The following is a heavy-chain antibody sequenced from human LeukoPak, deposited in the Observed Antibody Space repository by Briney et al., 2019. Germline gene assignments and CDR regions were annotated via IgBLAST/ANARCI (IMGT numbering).Heavy chain of an antibody. V-gene: IGHV1-69*04. CDR3: ARDWGGDWYFDL. D-gene: IGHD3-10*01. J-gene: IGHJ2*01. CDR1: GGTFSSYA. Sequence: ASVKVSCKASGGTFSSYAISWVRQAPGQGLEWMGRIIPILGIANYAQKFQGRVTITADKSTSTAYMELSSLRSDDTAVYYCARDWGGDWYFDLWGRGTLVTVSS. CDR2: IIPILGIA.